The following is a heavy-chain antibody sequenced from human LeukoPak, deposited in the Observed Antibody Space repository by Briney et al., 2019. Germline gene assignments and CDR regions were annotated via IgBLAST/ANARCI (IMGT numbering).Heavy chain of an antibody. J-gene: IGHJ3*02. CDR3: ARSPLVPAAIHGAFDI. Sequence: PSETLSLTCTVSGGSISSGSYYWGWIRQPPGRALEWIASIYYGGTTYYDASLKSRVTISVDTSNNHFSVRFNSVTAADTAVYYCARSPLVPAAIHGAFDIWGQGTMVTVSS. CDR1: GGSISSGSYY. D-gene: IGHD2-2*01. V-gene: IGHV4-39*02. CDR2: IYYGGTT.